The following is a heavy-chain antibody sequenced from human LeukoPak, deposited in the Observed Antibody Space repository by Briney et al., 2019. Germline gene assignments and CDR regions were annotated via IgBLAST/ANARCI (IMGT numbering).Heavy chain of an antibody. J-gene: IGHJ3*02. CDR3: ARGIGRYSSSSGAFDI. V-gene: IGHV4-4*07. Sequence: PSETLSLTCTVSGGSISSYYWSWIRQPAGKGLEWIGRIYTSGSTNYNPSLKSRVTMSVDTSKNQFSLKLSSVTAADTAVYYCARGIGRYSSSSGAFDIWGQGTMVTVSA. CDR1: GGSISSYY. CDR2: IYTSGST. D-gene: IGHD6-6*01.